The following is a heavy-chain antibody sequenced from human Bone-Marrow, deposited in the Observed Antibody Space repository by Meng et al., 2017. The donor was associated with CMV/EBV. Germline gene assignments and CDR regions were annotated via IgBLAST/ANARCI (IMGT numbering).Heavy chain of an antibody. V-gene: IGHV1-18*04. D-gene: IGHD6-6*01. CDR1: GYTFTGYY. Sequence: ASVKVSCKASGYTFTGYYMHWVRQAPGQGLEWMGWVSAYNGNTNYAQQFQGRVTMNTDTSTSTGYMELRSLRSDDAAVYYCARGIGSSSWFDYWGQGTLVTVSS. J-gene: IGHJ4*02. CDR2: VSAYNGNT. CDR3: ARGIGSSSWFDY.